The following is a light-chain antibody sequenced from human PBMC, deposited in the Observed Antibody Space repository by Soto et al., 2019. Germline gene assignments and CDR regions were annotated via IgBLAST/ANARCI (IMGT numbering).Light chain of an antibody. CDR3: CSYSTSNTHNYV. Sequence: QSALTQPASVSGSPGQSITVSCTGTSSDIGGYNYVSWYQHHPGKAPQLIIYEVNLRPSGVSDRFSASKSGDTASLTISGLQAGDEADYYCCSYSTSNTHNYVFGTG. CDR1: SSDIGGYNY. V-gene: IGLV2-14*01. CDR2: EVN. J-gene: IGLJ1*01.